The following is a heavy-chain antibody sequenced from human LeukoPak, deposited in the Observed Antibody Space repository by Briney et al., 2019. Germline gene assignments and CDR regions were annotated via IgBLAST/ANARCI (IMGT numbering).Heavy chain of an antibody. CDR1: GFTVSSNY. Sequence: GGSLRLSCAASGFTVSSNYMSWVRQAPGKGLEWVSVIYSGGSTYYADSVKGRFTISRDSSKNTLYLQMNSLRAEDTAVYYCARSDLRRYYFDYWGQGTLVTVSS. CDR2: IYSGGST. D-gene: IGHD3-9*01. V-gene: IGHV3-53*01. J-gene: IGHJ4*02. CDR3: ARSDLRRYYFDY.